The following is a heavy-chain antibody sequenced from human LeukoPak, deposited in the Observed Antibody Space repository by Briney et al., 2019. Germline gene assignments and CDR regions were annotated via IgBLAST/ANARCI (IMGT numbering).Heavy chain of an antibody. CDR2: VFYSGRT. V-gene: IGHV4-39*01. CDR3: ARHVDGFSFALPRYYFDV. D-gene: IGHD2-21*01. Sequence: SETLSLTCTVSGGSIRSSDYYWVWIRQPPGKGLEWIGNVFYSGRTHSNPSLKSRATMSADTSKNRFSLQLSSVTAADTAVYYCARHVDGFSFALPRYYFDVWGQGALVTVSS. J-gene: IGHJ4*02. CDR1: GGSIRSSDYY.